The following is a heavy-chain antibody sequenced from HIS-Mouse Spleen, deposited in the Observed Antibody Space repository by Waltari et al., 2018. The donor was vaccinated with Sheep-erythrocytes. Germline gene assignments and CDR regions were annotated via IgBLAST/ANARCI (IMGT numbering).Heavy chain of an antibody. D-gene: IGHD3-22*01. CDR2: IYYRGGT. V-gene: IGHV4-39*01. CDR3: ARLYYYDSSGYYFDY. Sequence: QLQLQESGPGLVKPSETLSLTCTVSGGSISSSSYYWGWSRQPPGKGLEWIGSIYYRGGTYYNPSLKSRVTISVDTSKNQFSLKLSSVTAADTAVYYCARLYYYDSSGYYFDYWGQGTLVTVSS. CDR1: GGSISSSSYY. J-gene: IGHJ4*02.